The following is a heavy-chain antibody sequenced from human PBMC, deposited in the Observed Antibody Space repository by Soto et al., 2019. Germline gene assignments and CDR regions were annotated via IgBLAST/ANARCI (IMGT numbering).Heavy chain of an antibody. CDR1: GFTFSSYA. J-gene: IGHJ5*02. V-gene: IGHV3-23*01. Sequence: GGSLRLSCAASGFTFSSYAMNWVRQAPGKGLEWVSAISGSGGSTYYADSVKGRFTISRDNSKNTLYLQMNSLRAEDTAVYYCAKATAAAGTSSWFDPWGQGTLVTVSS. CDR2: ISGSGGST. D-gene: IGHD6-13*01. CDR3: AKATAAAGTSSWFDP.